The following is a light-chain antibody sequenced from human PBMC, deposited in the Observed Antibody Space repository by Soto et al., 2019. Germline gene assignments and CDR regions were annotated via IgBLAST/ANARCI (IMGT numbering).Light chain of an antibody. Sequence: EIVLTQSQGTLSVSPGERATLSCRASESVFGYLAWYQHKPGQAPRLLIYGPSGRATGIPDRISGSGSETDFTLTISSLQPEDFATYYCQQSYSTPLTFGGGTKVDIK. V-gene: IGKV3-11*01. CDR1: ESVFGY. CDR2: GPS. CDR3: QQSYSTPLT. J-gene: IGKJ4*01.